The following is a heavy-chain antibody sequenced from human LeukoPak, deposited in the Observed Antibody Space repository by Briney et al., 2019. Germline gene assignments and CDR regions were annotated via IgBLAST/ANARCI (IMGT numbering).Heavy chain of an antibody. V-gene: IGHV4-4*07. CDR2: IYTSGGT. Sequence: SETLSLTCTVSGGSISSYYWSWVRQPAGKGLEWIGRIYTSGGTNYNPSLKSRVTMSVDTSKNQLSLKLRSVTAADTAVYYCARGVAARYAFDIWGQGTMVTVSS. CDR3: ARGVAARYAFDI. D-gene: IGHD6-6*01. CDR1: GGSISSYY. J-gene: IGHJ3*02.